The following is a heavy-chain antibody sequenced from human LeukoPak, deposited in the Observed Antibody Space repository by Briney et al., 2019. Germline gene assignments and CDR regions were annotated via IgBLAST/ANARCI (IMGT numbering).Heavy chain of an antibody. CDR2: IYSGGST. J-gene: IGHJ4*02. Sequence: PGGSLRLSCAAYGFSVSANYMSWVRQAPGKGLEWVSVIYSGGSTYYADSVKGRFTISRDNSKNTLYLQMNSLRSEDTAVYYCARASLTVTPLFDYWGQGTLVTASS. CDR1: GFSVSANY. CDR3: ARASLTVTPLFDY. V-gene: IGHV3-53*05. D-gene: IGHD4-17*01.